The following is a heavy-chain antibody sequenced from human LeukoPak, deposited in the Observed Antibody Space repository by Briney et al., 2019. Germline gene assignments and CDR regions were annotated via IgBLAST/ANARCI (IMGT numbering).Heavy chain of an antibody. CDR2: IYHTGNT. V-gene: IGHV4-30-2*01. CDR3: ARGPGVATIVAEYFQH. D-gene: IGHD5-12*01. Sequence: SETLSLTCTVSGVSILSGDYFWTWIRQPPGKGLEWIGYIYHTGNTYYNPSLNSRVTISLDISKNQFSLKLSSVTVADTAVYYCARGPGVATIVAEYFQHWGQGTLVTVSS. J-gene: IGHJ1*01. CDR1: GVSILSGDYF.